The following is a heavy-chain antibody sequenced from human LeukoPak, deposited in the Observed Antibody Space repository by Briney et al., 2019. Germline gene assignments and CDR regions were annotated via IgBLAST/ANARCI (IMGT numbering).Heavy chain of an antibody. V-gene: IGHV3-7*01. CDR3: AREGSSGWYGLYYYYYMDV. CDR2: IKQDGSEK. Sequence: TGGSLRLSCAASGFTFSSYWMSWVRQAPGKGLKWVANIKQDGSEKYYVDSVKGRFTISRDNAKNSLYLQMNSLRAEDTAVYYCAREGSSGWYGLYYYYYMDVWGKGTTVTVSS. CDR1: GFTFSSYW. D-gene: IGHD6-19*01. J-gene: IGHJ6*03.